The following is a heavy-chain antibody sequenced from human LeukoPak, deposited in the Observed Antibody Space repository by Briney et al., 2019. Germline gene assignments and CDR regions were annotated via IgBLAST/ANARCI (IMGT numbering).Heavy chain of an antibody. V-gene: IGHV1-69*06. CDR1: GGTFSSYA. J-gene: IGHJ3*02. Sequence: GASVKVSCKASGGTFSSYAISWVRQAPGQGLEWVGGIIPIFGTANYAQKFQGRVTITADKSTSTAYMELGSLRSEDTAVYYCATPTPDSSGWYAEPGGAFDIWGQGTMVTVSS. CDR2: IIPIFGTA. CDR3: ATPTPDSSGWYAEPGGAFDI. D-gene: IGHD6-19*01.